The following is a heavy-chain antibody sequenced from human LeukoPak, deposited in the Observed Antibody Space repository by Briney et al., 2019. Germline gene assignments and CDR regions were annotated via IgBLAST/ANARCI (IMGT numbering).Heavy chain of an antibody. CDR3: ARNPYGDYYFDY. Sequence: GRSLRLSCAASGFTFRSYAMHWVRQAPGKGLEWVAVISYDGSNKYYADSVKGRFTISRDNSKNTLYLQMNSLSAEDTAVYYCARNPYGDYYFDYWGQGTLVTVSS. V-gene: IGHV3-30-3*01. CDR1: GFTFRSYA. D-gene: IGHD4-17*01. J-gene: IGHJ4*02. CDR2: ISYDGSNK.